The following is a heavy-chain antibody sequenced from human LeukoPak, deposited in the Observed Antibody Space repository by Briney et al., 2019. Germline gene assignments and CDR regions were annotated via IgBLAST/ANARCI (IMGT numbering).Heavy chain of an antibody. J-gene: IGHJ3*02. V-gene: IGHV4-59*01. CDR2: IYYSGST. CDR3: ARGILLRFSGSAFDI. CDR1: GGSISSYY. Sequence: SETLSLTCTVSGGSISSYYWSWIRQPPGKGLEWIGCIYYSGSTNYNPSLKSRVTISVDTSKNQFSLKLSSVTAADTAVYYCARGILLRFSGSAFDIWGQGTMVTVSS. D-gene: IGHD3-3*01.